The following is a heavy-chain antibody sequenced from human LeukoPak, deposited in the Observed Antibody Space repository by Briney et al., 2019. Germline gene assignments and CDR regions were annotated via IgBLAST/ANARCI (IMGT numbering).Heavy chain of an antibody. J-gene: IGHJ6*02. Sequence: PSETLSLTCTVSGGSISSYYWSWIRQPPGKGLEWIGYMYYSGRTNYNPSLKSRVTIPVDTSKNQFSLKLSSVTAADTAVYYCARTFSESYYYYGMDVWGQGTTVTASS. V-gene: IGHV4-59*01. CDR1: GGSISSYY. CDR2: MYYSGRT. CDR3: ARTFSESYYYYGMDV. D-gene: IGHD1-26*01.